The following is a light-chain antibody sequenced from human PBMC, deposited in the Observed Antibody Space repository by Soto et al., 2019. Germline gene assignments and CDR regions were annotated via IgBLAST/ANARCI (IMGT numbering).Light chain of an antibody. CDR2: DAS. CDR3: QQYDDLPRT. CDR1: QDISNF. V-gene: IGKV1-33*01. Sequence: DIQMTESPSSLSASVGDRVTITCQASQDISNFLNWYKQKPGKAPNLLIYDASNLQTGVPSRFSGSGSGTDFTLTISSLKPEDIETYYCQQYDDLPRTFGRGTRLEIK. J-gene: IGKJ5*01.